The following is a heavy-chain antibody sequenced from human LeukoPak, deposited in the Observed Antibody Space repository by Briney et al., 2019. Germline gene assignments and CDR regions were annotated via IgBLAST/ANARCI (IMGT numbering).Heavy chain of an antibody. CDR1: GGSITSGRYY. CDR3: ARATYDLLTGYYLNS. V-gene: IGHV4-31*03. CDR2: SYYSGST. Sequence: SETLSLTCSVSGGSITSGRYYWTWIRQYPEKGLEWIGYSYYSGSTHFKSSLKSRATISLDKSKNQFSLNLTSATAADTAVYYCARATYDLLTGYYLNSWGQGTLVTFSS. D-gene: IGHD3-9*01. J-gene: IGHJ4*02.